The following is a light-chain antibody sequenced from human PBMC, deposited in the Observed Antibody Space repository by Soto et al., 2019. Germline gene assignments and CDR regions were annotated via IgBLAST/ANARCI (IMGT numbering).Light chain of an antibody. V-gene: IGKV1-17*02. CDR1: QAIRND. CDR2: AAS. Sequence: DIQMTQSPSSLSASVGARVTITCRARQAIRNDLNWYQQKPGKAPKRLISAASSLQSGVPSRFSCSGSETEFTLNVSDLQREDSATCNCLQHNRHPAWTFGRGNNVDIK. CDR3: LQHNRHPAWT. J-gene: IGKJ1*01.